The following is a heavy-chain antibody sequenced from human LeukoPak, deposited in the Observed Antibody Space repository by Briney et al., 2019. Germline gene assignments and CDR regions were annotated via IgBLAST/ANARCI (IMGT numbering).Heavy chain of an antibody. Sequence: GGSLRLSCAASGFTFSSYWMSWVRQAPGKGLEWVANIKQDGSEKYYVDSVKGRFTISRDNAKNSLYLQMNSLRAEDTAVYYCARGGTALMSLDFDYWGQGTLGTVSS. J-gene: IGHJ4*02. CDR1: GFTFSSYW. CDR3: ARGGTALMSLDFDY. D-gene: IGHD5-18*01. V-gene: IGHV3-7*01. CDR2: IKQDGSEK.